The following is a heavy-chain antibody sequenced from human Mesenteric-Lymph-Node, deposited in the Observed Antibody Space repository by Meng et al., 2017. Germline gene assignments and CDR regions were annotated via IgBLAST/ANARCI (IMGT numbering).Heavy chain of an antibody. CDR2: IYYSGST. Sequence: SETLSLSCTVSGGSVSSGSYYWSWIRQPPGKGLEWIGYIYYSGSTNYNPSLKSRVTISVDTSKNQFSLKPSSVTAADTAVYYCARGIVGATTRFDYWGQGTLVTVSS. V-gene: IGHV4-61*01. J-gene: IGHJ4*02. D-gene: IGHD1-26*01. CDR1: GGSVSSGSYY. CDR3: ARGIVGATTRFDY.